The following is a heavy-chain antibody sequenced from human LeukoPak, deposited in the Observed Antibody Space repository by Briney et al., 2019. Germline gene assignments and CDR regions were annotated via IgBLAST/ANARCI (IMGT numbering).Heavy chain of an antibody. CDR3: AREGHSYYDFWSGYSRNFDY. V-gene: IGHV3-23*01. CDR1: GFTFSTYA. CDR2: ISGSGGST. Sequence: GGSLRLSCAASGFTFSTYAMSWVRQAPGKGLEWVSTISGSGGSTYYADSVKGRFTISRDNSKNTLYLQMNSLRAEDTAVYYCAREGHSYYDFWSGYSRNFDYWGQGTLVTVSS. D-gene: IGHD3-3*01. J-gene: IGHJ4*02.